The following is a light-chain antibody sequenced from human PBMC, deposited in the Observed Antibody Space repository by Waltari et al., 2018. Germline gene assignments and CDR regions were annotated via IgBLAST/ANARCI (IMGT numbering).Light chain of an antibody. Sequence: DIQMTQSPSSVSASVGDTVTITCRASQAISIWLAWYQQKPGRAPNLLIYAASSLESGVPARFSGSGSGTDFTLTITNLQPEDFATYYCQQANSFPFTSGGGTKVEI. CDR2: AAS. V-gene: IGKV1D-12*01. CDR1: QAISIW. CDR3: QQANSFPFT. J-gene: IGKJ4*01.